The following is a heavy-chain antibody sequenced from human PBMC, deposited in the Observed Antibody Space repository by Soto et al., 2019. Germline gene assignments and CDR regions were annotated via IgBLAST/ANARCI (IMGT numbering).Heavy chain of an antibody. CDR3: AKDVSSRRWLDQ. CDR1: GASIRSYH. Sequence: SETLSLTCAVSGASIRSYHWSWIRQPAGKGLEWIGRMQHTGNTNYNPSLKSRVTMSVDTSKNQISLKMTSVTAADTAVYFCAKDVSSRRWLDQWGPGILVTVSS. V-gene: IGHV4-4*07. J-gene: IGHJ5*02. CDR2: MQHTGNT. D-gene: IGHD3-16*01.